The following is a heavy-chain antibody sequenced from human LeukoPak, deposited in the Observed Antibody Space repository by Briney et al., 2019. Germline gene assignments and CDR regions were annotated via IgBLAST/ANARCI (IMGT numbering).Heavy chain of an antibody. Sequence: ASVKVSCEASGYTFTRYYMHWVRQAPGQGLEWMGIINPSGGSTSYAQKFEGRVTMTRDTSTSTVYMELSSLRSEDTAVYYCARDRYSSSYENYYFEYWGQGTLVTVSS. CDR2: INPSGGST. CDR3: ARDRYSSSYENYYFEY. J-gene: IGHJ4*02. CDR1: GYTFTRYY. V-gene: IGHV1-46*01. D-gene: IGHD6-6*01.